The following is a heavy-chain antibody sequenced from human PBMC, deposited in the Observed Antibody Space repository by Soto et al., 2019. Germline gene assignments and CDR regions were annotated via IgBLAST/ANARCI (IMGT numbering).Heavy chain of an antibody. D-gene: IGHD1-26*01. V-gene: IGHV3-21*01. Sequence: GGSLRLSCASSGFTFSTYTMNWVRQAPGKGLEWVSSINGRGNYIYYAESVKGRFTISRGNAKNSLYLQMDRLRAEDTALYYCVREDGKVGTNSAFDYWGLGALVTVSS. J-gene: IGHJ4*02. CDR1: GFTFSTYT. CDR3: VREDGKVGTNSAFDY. CDR2: INGRGNYI.